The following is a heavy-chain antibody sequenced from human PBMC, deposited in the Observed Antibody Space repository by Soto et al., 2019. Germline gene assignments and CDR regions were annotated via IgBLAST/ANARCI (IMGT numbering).Heavy chain of an antibody. V-gene: IGHV3-74*02. CDR2: IDNAGSSA. CDR1: GFTFSIYW. Sequence: EVQLVESGGGLVQPGGSLRLSCAASGFTFSIYWMHWVRQAPGKGPVWVSRIDNAGSSARYADSAKGRFTIPRDNAKNTVYLEMNSLRAEDTAVYYCTRVGGAVSGMDVWGQGSTVTVSS. J-gene: IGHJ6*02. D-gene: IGHD1-26*01. CDR3: TRVGGAVSGMDV.